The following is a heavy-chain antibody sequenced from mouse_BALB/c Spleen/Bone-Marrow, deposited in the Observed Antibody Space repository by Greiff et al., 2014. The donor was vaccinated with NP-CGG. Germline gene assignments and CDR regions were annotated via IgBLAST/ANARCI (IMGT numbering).Heavy chain of an antibody. CDR2: IDPETGGT. CDR3: TREGIYFGYDVPMDY. CDR1: GYKFTDYE. Sequence: VQLQESGAELVRPGASVTLSCKASGYKFTDYEMHWVKPTPVHGLEWIGSIDPETGGTAYNQNFKGKATLTADRSSTTAYMELRSLTSEDSAVYYCTREGIYFGYDVPMDYWGQGTSVTVSS. J-gene: IGHJ4*01. V-gene: IGHV1-15*01. D-gene: IGHD2-2*01.